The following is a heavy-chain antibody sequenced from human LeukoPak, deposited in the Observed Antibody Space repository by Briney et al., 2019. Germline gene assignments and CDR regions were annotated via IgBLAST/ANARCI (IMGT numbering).Heavy chain of an antibody. J-gene: IGHJ4*02. Sequence: GGSLRLSCATSGFTFTTFWMHWVRQAPGKGLVWVSRINHDGSSTNYADSVKGRFTISRDNAKNSLSLQMSSLRAEDTAVYFCARHSGSGSYYADNFDFWGQGTLVTVSS. V-gene: IGHV3-74*01. CDR1: GFTFTTFW. CDR3: ARHSGSGSYYADNFDF. CDR2: INHDGSST. D-gene: IGHD3-10*01.